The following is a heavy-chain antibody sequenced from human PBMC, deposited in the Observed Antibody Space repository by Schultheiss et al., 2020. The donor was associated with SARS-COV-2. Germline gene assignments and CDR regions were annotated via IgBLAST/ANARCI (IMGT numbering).Heavy chain of an antibody. CDR3: ARDISNYYDSSGYPITPDY. J-gene: IGHJ4*02. D-gene: IGHD3-22*01. V-gene: IGHV3-21*01. CDR1: GFTFSTYG. CDR2: ISSSGSKI. Sequence: GGSLRLSCAASGFTFSTYGMNWVRQAPGKGLEWVSSISSSGSKIYDADSVKGRFTISRDNAKNSLYLQMNSLRAEDTAVYYCARDISNYYDSSGYPITPDYWGQGTLVTVSS.